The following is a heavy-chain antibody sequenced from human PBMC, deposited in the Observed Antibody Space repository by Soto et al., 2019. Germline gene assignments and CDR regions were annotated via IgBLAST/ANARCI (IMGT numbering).Heavy chain of an antibody. J-gene: IGHJ5*02. Sequence: QVQLVQSGAEVKKPGASVKVSCKASGYTFTSHDINWMRQATGQGLEWMGWMNPNSGHTNYAQKFQGRVTMTRYTSISTAYIELTNLRSEDTAIYYCASAMSTTWGQGTLVTVSS. CDR3: ASAMSTT. CDR2: MNPNSGHT. CDR1: GYTFTSHD. V-gene: IGHV1-8*01. D-gene: IGHD2-2*01.